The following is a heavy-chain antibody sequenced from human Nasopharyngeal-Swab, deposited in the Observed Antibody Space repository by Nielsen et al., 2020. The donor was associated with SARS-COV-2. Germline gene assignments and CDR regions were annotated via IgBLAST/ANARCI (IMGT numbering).Heavy chain of an antibody. V-gene: IGHV3-23*01. CDR3: AKDVVRGVRFY. CDR2: ISGSGGST. CDR1: GFTFSSYA. D-gene: IGHD3-10*01. J-gene: IGHJ4*02. Sequence: GGSLRLSCAASGFTFSSYAMSWVRQAPGKGLEWVSAISGSGGSTYYTDSVKGRFTISRDNSKNTLYLQMNSLRAEDTAVYYCAKDVVRGVRFYWGQGTLVTVSS.